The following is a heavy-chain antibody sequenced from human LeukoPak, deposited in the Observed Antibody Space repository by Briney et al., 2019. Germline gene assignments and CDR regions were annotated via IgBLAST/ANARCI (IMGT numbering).Heavy chain of an antibody. Sequence: SETLSLTCTVSGGSISSSSYYWGWIRQPPGKGLERIGSIYYSGSTYYNPSLKSRVTISVDTSKNQFSLKLSSVTAADTAVYYCASVIAAAGTLIDYWGQGTLVTVSS. J-gene: IGHJ4*02. CDR2: IYYSGST. CDR1: GGSISSSSYY. D-gene: IGHD6-13*01. CDR3: ASVIAAAGTLIDY. V-gene: IGHV4-39*07.